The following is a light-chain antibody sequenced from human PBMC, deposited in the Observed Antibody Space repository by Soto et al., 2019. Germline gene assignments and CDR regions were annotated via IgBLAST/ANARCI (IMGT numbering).Light chain of an antibody. CDR3: QQYYSYPRT. CDR1: QSVSSW. V-gene: IGKV1-5*01. Sequence: DIQMTQTPATLSAFAGDRVTVTCRASQSVSSWVAWYQEKPGRGPKLLIYDASTLQSGVPSRFSGSGSGTDFTLTISCLQSEDFATYYCQQYYSYPRTFGQGTKVDIK. CDR2: DAS. J-gene: IGKJ1*01.